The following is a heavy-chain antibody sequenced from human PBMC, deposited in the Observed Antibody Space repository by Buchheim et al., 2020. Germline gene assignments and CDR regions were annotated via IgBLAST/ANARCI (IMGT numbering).Heavy chain of an antibody. Sequence: EVQMLESGGGSVQPGGSLRLSCVASGLSFSSYAFNWVRQAPGQGLEWVSYISSTSSAIYYADSVKGRFAISRDNAKNSLYLQMNSLRDEDTAVYYCAGQIWFGEFDAFDIWGQGT. CDR2: ISSTSSAI. J-gene: IGHJ3*02. CDR3: AGQIWFGEFDAFDI. CDR1: GLSFSSYA. D-gene: IGHD3-10*01. V-gene: IGHV3-48*02.